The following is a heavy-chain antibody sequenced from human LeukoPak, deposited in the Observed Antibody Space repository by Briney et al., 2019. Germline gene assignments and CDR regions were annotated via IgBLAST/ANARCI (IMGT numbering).Heavy chain of an antibody. D-gene: IGHD6-19*01. V-gene: IGHV4-59*01. CDR1: GGSITGYY. CDR2: IYYSGTT. J-gene: IGHJ4*02. Sequence: SETLSLTCTVSGGSITGYYWSWIRQLAGEGLEWIAYIYYSGTTTYNPSLKSRVTISLDTSKNQFSLRLNSVTAADTAVYYCARAASSGWYADYWGRGTLVTVSS. CDR3: ARAASSGWYADY.